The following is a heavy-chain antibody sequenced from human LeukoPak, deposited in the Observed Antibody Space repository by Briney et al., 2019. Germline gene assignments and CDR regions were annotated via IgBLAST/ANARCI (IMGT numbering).Heavy chain of an antibody. CDR1: GGSISSSRYY. CDR3: ARCRDGYNYVVY. D-gene: IGHD5-24*01. J-gene: IGHJ4*02. CDR2: IYYSGST. V-gene: IGHV4-39*01. Sequence: SETLSLTCTVSGGSISSSRYYWGWIRQPPGKGLEWIGSIYYSGSTYYNPSLKSRVTISVDTSKNQFSLKLSSVTAADTAVYYCARCRDGYNYVVYWGQGTLVTVSS.